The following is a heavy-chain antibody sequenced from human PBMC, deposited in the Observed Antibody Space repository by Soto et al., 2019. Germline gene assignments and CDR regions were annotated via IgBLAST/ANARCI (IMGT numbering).Heavy chain of an antibody. CDR1: GGSISSSNW. V-gene: IGHV4-4*02. CDR2: IYHSGST. Sequence: LSLTCAVSGGSISSSNWWSWVRQPPGKGLEWIGEIYHSGSTNYNPSLKSRVTISVDKSKNQFSLKLSSVTAADTAVYYCARERKYYDSSGYSNWFDPWGQGTLVTVSS. J-gene: IGHJ5*02. D-gene: IGHD3-22*01. CDR3: ARERKYYDSSGYSNWFDP.